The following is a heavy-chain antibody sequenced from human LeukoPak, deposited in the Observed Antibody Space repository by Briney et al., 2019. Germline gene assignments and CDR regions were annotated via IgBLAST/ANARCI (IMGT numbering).Heavy chain of an antibody. J-gene: IGHJ4*02. D-gene: IGHD4-23*01. CDR2: IYTSGST. CDR3: ASGYSLSGGKGYYFDY. Sequence: TSETLSLTCTVSGGSISSGSYYWSWIRQPAGKGLEWIGRIYTSGSTNYNPSLKSRVTISVDTSKNQFSLKLSSVTAADTVVYYCASGYSLSGGKGYYFDYWGQGTLVTVSS. CDR1: GGSISSGSYY. V-gene: IGHV4-61*02.